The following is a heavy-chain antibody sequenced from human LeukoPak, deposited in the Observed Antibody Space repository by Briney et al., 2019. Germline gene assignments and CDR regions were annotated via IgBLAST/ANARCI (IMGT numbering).Heavy chain of an antibody. V-gene: IGHV3-64D*06. CDR2: INSNGGRT. CDR1: GFTFKKYA. J-gene: IGHJ4*02. D-gene: IGHD3-22*01. Sequence: GGSLRLSCSASGFTFKKYAMHWVRHAPGKGLEYVSAINSNGGRTYYADSVKGRFTISRDNSKNTLFLQMSSLRVEDTAVYYCVKDLYYDNSGYYSGAFDYWGRGTLVTVSS. CDR3: VKDLYYDNSGYYSGAFDY.